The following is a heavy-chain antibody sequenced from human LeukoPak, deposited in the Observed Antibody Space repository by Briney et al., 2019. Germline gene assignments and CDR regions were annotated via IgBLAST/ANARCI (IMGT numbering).Heavy chain of an antibody. J-gene: IGHJ4*02. CDR1: GASISSSTYY. D-gene: IGHD3-3*01. Sequence: PSETLSLTCTVSGASISSSTYYWGWIRQPPGKGLEWIGSISNSGNTYYNSSLKSRVTISFNTSANQFSLKLSSVTAADTAVYFCAIEDYDFWSTSFTGPLPYYFKFWGQGTLVTVSS. CDR3: AIEDYDFWSTSFTGPLPYYFKF. V-gene: IGHV4-39*07. CDR2: ISNSGNT.